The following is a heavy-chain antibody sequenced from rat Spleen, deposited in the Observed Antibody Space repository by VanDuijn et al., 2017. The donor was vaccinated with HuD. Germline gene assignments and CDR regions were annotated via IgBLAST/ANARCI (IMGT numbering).Heavy chain of an antibody. CDR1: GFTFSDYY. CDR2: ISYDGSST. Sequence: EVQLVESDGGLVQPGRSLKLSCAASGFTFSDYYMAWVRQAPTKGLEWVATISYDGSSTYYRDSVKGRFTISRDNAKSTLYLQMDSLRSEDTATYYCTRGSLGSGRLNWFVYWGQGTLVTVSS. J-gene: IGHJ3*01. V-gene: IGHV5-29*01. D-gene: IGHD4-6*01. CDR3: TRGSLGSGRLNWFVY.